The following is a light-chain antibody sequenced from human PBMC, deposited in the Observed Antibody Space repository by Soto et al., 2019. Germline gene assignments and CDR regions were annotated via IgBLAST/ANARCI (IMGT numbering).Light chain of an antibody. CDR2: GAS. CDR1: ESVSNN. V-gene: IGKV3-15*01. J-gene: IGKJ4*01. CDR3: QQYNNWPLT. Sequence: EIVLTQSPGTLSLSPGERATLSCRASESVSNNYLAWYPQKPGQAPRLLIYGASTRATGIPARFSGSGSGTECNLTFIILQSEDFAVYYCQQYNNWPLTFGGGTAVDIK.